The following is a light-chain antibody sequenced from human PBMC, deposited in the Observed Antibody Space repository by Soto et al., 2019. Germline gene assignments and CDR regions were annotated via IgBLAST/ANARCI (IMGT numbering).Light chain of an antibody. CDR3: QQYNGP. CDR2: KAS. CDR1: QGISNY. V-gene: IGKV1-5*03. J-gene: IGKJ1*01. Sequence: DIQMTQYPSAMSSSVGDRVTITCRASQGISNYLAWYQQKPGKAPKLLIYKASNLESGVPSRFSGSGSGTEFTLTISSLQPDDFATYYCQQYNGPFGQGTKV.